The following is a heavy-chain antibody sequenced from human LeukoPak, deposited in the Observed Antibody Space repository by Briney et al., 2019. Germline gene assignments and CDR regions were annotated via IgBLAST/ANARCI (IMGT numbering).Heavy chain of an antibody. CDR2: INHSGST. D-gene: IGHD3-22*01. J-gene: IGHJ4*02. CDR1: GGSFSGYY. V-gene: IGHV4-34*01. Sequence: PSETLSLTCAVYGGSFSGYYWSWIRQPPGKGLEWIGEINHSGSTNYNPSLKSRVTMSVDTSKNQFSLKLSSVTAADTAVYYCARGLYDSSGYYFYYFDYWGQGTLVTVSS. CDR3: ARGLYDSSGYYFYYFDY.